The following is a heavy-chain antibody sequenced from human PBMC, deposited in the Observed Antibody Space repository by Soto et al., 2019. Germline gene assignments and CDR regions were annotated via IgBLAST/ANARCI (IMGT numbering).Heavy chain of an antibody. Sequence: GGSLRLSCAASGFTFSSYAMSWVRQAPGKGLEWVSAISGSGGSTYYADSVKGRFTISRDNSKNTLYLQMNSLRAEDTAVYYCAKDLLRFLEWLSYFDYWGQGPRVNVPS. V-gene: IGHV3-23*01. CDR2: ISGSGGST. D-gene: IGHD3-3*01. CDR3: AKDLLRFLEWLSYFDY. CDR1: GFTFSSYA. J-gene: IGHJ4*02.